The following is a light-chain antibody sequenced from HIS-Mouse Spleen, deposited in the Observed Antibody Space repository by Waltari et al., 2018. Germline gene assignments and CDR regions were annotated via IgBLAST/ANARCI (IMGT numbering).Light chain of an antibody. CDR3: YSTDSSGNHRV. Sequence: SYELTQPPSVPVSTGQTARITCSGDALPTKSAYWYQQKSGQAPVLVIYEDSKRPSGIPERFSGSSSGTMATLTISGAQVEDEADYYCYSTDSSGNHRVFGGGTKLTVL. CDR2: EDS. J-gene: IGLJ2*01. CDR1: ALPTKS. V-gene: IGLV3-10*01.